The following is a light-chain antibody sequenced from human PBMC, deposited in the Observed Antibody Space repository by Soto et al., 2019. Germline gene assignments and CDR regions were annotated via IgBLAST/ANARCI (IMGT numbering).Light chain of an antibody. CDR1: ISSIGSNT. V-gene: IGLV1-44*01. Sequence: QSVLTQPPSASGTPGQRVTISCSGGISSIGSNTVDWYRQLPGTAPKLLIYSDNQRPSGVPDRFSGSRSGTSASLAISGLHSEDEADYYCASWDDSLHGLVFGGVTNVTVL. CDR3: ASWDDSLHGLV. CDR2: SDN. J-gene: IGLJ3*02.